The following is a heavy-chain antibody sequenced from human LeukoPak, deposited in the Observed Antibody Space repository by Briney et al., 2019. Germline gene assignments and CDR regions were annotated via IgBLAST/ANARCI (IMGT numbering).Heavy chain of an antibody. CDR3: ARTHRGHSYGFDY. D-gene: IGHD5-18*01. Sequence: SETLSLTCAVYGGSFSGYYWSWVRQPPGKGLEWIGEINHSVSTNYNPSLKSRVTISVDTSKNQSSLKLSSGTAADTAVYYCARTHRGHSYGFDYWGQGTLVTVSS. CDR2: INHSVST. V-gene: IGHV4-34*01. CDR1: GGSFSGYY. J-gene: IGHJ4*02.